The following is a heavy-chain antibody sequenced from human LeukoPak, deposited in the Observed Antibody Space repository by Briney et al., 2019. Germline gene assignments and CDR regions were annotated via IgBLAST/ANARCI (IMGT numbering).Heavy chain of an antibody. CDR1: GGSFSGYY. Sequence: SKTLSLTCAVYGGSFSGYYWSWIRQPPGKGLEWIGEINHSGSTNYNPSLKSRVTISVDTSKNQFSLKLSSVTAADTAVYYCARGATPAATSYRYGYAYWGQGTLVTVSS. CDR2: INHSGST. V-gene: IGHV4-34*01. J-gene: IGHJ4*02. D-gene: IGHD5-18*01. CDR3: ARGATPAATSYRYGYAY.